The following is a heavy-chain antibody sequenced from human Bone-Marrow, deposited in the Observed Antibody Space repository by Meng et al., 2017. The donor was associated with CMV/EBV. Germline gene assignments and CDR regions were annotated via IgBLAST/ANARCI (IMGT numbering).Heavy chain of an antibody. D-gene: IGHD2-2*01. Sequence: GGSLRLSCAASGFTFSSYTMNWVRQAPGKGLEWVAVISYDGSNKYYADSVKGRFTISRDNSKNTLYLQMNSLRAEDTAVYYCARMGEYQLLPAVFVDYGMDVWGQGTTVTVSS. J-gene: IGHJ6*02. CDR1: GFTFSSYT. V-gene: IGHV3-30-3*01. CDR3: ARMGEYQLLPAVFVDYGMDV. CDR2: ISYDGSNK.